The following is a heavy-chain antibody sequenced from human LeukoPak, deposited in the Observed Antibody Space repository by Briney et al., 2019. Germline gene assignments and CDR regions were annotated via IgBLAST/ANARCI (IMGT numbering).Heavy chain of an antibody. Sequence: ASVKVSCKASGGTFSSYAISWVRQAPGQGLEWMGWINAGNGNTQYSQNFQGRVTITRDTSASTAYMDLSSLRSEDTAVYYCARGAYCGGDCYSEDYYFDYWGQGTLVTVSS. CDR1: GGTFSSYA. CDR2: INAGNGNT. CDR3: ARGAYCGGDCYSEDYYFDY. V-gene: IGHV1-3*01. D-gene: IGHD2-21*02. J-gene: IGHJ4*02.